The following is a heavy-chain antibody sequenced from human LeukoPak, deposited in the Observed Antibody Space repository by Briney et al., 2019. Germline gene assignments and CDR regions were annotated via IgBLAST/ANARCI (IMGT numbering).Heavy chain of an antibody. D-gene: IGHD3-3*01. CDR2: IYYSGST. V-gene: IGHV4-59*12. J-gene: IGHJ6*03. CDR3: ARVRGYYDFWSGYEYYMDV. CDR1: GGSISSYY. Sequence: SETLSLTCTVSGGSISSYYWSWIRQPPGKGLEWIGYIYYSGSTNYNPSLKSRVTISVDTSKNQFSLKLSSVTAADTAVYYCARVRGYYDFWSGYEYYMDVWGKGTTVTVSS.